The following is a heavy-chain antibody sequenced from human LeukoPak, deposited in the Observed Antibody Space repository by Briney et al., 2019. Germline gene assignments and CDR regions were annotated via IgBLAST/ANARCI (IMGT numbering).Heavy chain of an antibody. CDR3: ARDRVIVVVPAAATPAELRFLEGKTVRAPYYMDV. D-gene: IGHD2-2*01. V-gene: IGHV3-48*03. CDR1: GFSFSSYE. CDR2: IGRSGSPI. Sequence: PGGSLRLSCVASGFSFSSYEMNWVRQAPGRGLEWVSYIGRSGSPIYYAESVKGRFSISRDNAKNSLYLQMNSLRAEDTAVYYCARDRVIVVVPAAATPAELRFLEGKTVRAPYYMDVWGKGTTVTVSS. J-gene: IGHJ6*03.